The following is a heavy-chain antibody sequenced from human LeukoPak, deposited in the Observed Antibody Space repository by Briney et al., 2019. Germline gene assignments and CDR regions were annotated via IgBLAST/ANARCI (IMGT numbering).Heavy chain of an antibody. CDR1: GFTFSSYA. CDR3: AKNGDRGAYCSGGSCYPYYYYNMDV. J-gene: IGHJ6*03. D-gene: IGHD2-15*01. CDR2: ISYDASNK. V-gene: IGHV3-30*04. Sequence: GGSLRLSCAASGFTFSSYAMHWVRQAPGKGLEWVAVISYDASNKYYADSVKGRFTISRDNSKNTLYLQMNSLRAEDTAIYYCAKNGDRGAYCSGGSCYPYYYYNMDVWGKGTTVTISS.